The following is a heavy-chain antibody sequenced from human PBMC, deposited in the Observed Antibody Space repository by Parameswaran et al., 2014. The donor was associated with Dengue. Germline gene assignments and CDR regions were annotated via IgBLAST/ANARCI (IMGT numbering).Heavy chain of an antibody. CDR2: IYHRGSI. J-gene: IGHJ2*01. V-gene: IGHV4-30-2*01. D-gene: IGHD3-22*01. Sequence: RWIRQPPGKGLEWIGYIYHRGSIHYKSSLQSRVTITVDRSKNQFSLKLTSVTAADTAVYYCARGDYDRSGWYFDLWGRGTLVTVSS. CDR3: ARGDYDRSGWYFDL.